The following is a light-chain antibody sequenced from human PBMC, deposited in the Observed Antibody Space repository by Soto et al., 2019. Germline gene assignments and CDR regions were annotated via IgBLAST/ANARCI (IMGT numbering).Light chain of an antibody. Sequence: ELVLTQSPGTLSLPPGERATLSCRASQSVSNNYLAWYQQKPGQAPRLLIYGASNRATGIPDRFSGSGSGTDFTLTISRLEPEDFAVYYCQQYGSSCTFGQGTKVDIK. CDR2: GAS. J-gene: IGKJ1*01. V-gene: IGKV3-20*01. CDR1: QSVSNNY. CDR3: QQYGSSCT.